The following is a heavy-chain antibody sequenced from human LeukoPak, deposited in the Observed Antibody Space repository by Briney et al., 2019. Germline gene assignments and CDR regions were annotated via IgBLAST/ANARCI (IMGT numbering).Heavy chain of an antibody. D-gene: IGHD3-22*01. CDR2: ISGSGGST. CDR3: AKGQYYYDSSGYWADY. CDR1: GFTFSSYA. V-gene: IGHV3-23*01. J-gene: IGHJ4*02. Sequence: GGSLRLSCAASGFTFSSYAMSWVRQAPGKGLEWVSAISGSGGSTYYADSVKGRFTISRDNSKNTLYLQRNSLRAEDTAVYYCAKGQYYYDSSGYWADYWGQGTLVTVSS.